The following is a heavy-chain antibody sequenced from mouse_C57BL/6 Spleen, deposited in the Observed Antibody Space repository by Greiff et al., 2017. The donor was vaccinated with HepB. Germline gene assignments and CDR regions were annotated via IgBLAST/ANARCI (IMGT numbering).Heavy chain of an antibody. J-gene: IGHJ1*03. D-gene: IGHD2-1*01. CDR3: ARLDGNHWYFDV. CDR2: IHPNSGST. Sequence: QVQLQHPGAELVKPGASVKLSCKASGYTFTSYWMHWVKQRPGQGLEWIGMIHPNSGSTNYNEKFKSKATLTVDKSSSTAYMQLSSLTSEDSAVYYCARLDGNHWYFDVWGTGTTVTVSS. V-gene: IGHV1-64*01. CDR1: GYTFTSYW.